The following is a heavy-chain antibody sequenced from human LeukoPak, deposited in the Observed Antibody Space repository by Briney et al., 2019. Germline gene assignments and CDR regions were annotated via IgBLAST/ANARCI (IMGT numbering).Heavy chain of an antibody. D-gene: IGHD3-3*01. CDR3: ARRYYDFWSGYYYYGMDV. CDR2: IIPIFGTA. Sequence: SVKVSCTASGGTFSIYAISWVRQAPGQGLEWMGGIIPIFGTANYAQKFQGRVTITADESTSTAYMELSSLRSEDTAVYYCARRYYDFWSGYYYYGMDVWGQGTTVTVSS. CDR1: GGTFSIYA. V-gene: IGHV1-69*13. J-gene: IGHJ6*02.